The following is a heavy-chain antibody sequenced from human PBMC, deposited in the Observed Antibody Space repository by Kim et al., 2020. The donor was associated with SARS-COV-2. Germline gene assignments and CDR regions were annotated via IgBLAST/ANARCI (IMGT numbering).Heavy chain of an antibody. Sequence: GGSLRLSCAASGFTFSSYGMHWVRQAPGKGLECVAVIWYDGSNKYYADSVKGRFTISRDNSKNTLYLQMSSLRAEDTAVYYCARAVVPAATNNWFDPWGQGTLVTVSS. V-gene: IGHV3-33*01. D-gene: IGHD2-2*01. J-gene: IGHJ5*02. CDR2: IWYDGSNK. CDR1: GFTFSSYG. CDR3: ARAVVPAATNNWFDP.